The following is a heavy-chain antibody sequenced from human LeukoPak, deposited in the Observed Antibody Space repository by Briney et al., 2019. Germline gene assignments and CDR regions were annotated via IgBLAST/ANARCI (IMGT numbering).Heavy chain of an antibody. J-gene: IGHJ4*02. CDR1: GFTFSSYS. CDR3: AREATVLTDY. V-gene: IGHV3-21*01. Sequence: GGSLRPSCAASGFTFSSYSMSWVRQAPGEGLEWVSSISSSSYIYYADSVKGRFTISRDNAKNSLYLQMNSLRVEDTAVYYCAREATVLTDYWGQGTLVTVSS. D-gene: IGHD1-14*01. CDR2: ISSSSYI.